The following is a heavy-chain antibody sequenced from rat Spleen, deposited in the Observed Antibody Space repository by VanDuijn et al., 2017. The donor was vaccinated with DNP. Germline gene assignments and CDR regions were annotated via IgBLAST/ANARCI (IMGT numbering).Heavy chain of an antibody. J-gene: IGHJ2*01. V-gene: IGHV5S10*01. CDR1: GFTFSDYN. D-gene: IGHD1-1*01. Sequence: EVQLVESGGDLVQSGRSLKVSCAASGFTFSDYNMAWVRQAPKKGLEWVATISYDGTNTYYRDSVKGRFTISRDNAKSTLYLQMNSLKSEDTATYYCASTVVTLFDYWGQGVMVTVSS. CDR3: ASTVVTLFDY. CDR2: ISYDGTNT.